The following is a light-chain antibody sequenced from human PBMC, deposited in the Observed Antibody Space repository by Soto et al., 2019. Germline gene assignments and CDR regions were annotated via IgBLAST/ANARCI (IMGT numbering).Light chain of an antibody. J-gene: IGKJ1*01. CDR2: KAS. V-gene: IGKV1-5*03. CDR1: QSISTW. CDR3: QQYNSYSRT. Sequence: DIQMTQSPSTLSASVGDRVTITCRANQSISTWLAWYQQEPGKAPKLLIYKASHLDSGVPSRFSGSGSGTAFTLTIRSLQPDEFATYYCQQYNSYSRTFGQGTKVEIK.